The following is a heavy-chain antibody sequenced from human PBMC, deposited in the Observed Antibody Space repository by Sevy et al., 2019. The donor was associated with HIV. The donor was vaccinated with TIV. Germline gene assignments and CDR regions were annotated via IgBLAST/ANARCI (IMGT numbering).Heavy chain of an antibody. D-gene: IGHD2-2*01. J-gene: IGHJ6*02. CDR2: IYSAGTT. V-gene: IGHV3-53*01. CDR1: GLTVGSLS. CDR3: ARIKGASSSYAMDV. Sequence: GGSLRLSCVASGLTVGSLSINWVRQAPGKGLEWVSLIYSAGTTFCSDSVKGRFTISRDNSNNTLDLQMNSLRAEDTAIYYFARIKGASSSYAMDVWGQGTTVTVSS.